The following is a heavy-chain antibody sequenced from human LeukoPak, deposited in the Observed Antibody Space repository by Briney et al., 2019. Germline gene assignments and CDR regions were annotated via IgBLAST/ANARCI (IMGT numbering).Heavy chain of an antibody. CDR2: IIPIFGRA. V-gene: IGHV1-69*13. J-gene: IGHJ5*02. CDR1: GYTFTGYY. Sequence: SVKVSCKASGYTFTGYYMHWVRQAPGQGLEWMGGIIPIFGRADYAQKFQDIVTLTADESTSTVYMELSSLRSEDTAVYYCARGEAILNWFDPWGQGTLVTVSS. CDR3: ARGEAILNWFDP.